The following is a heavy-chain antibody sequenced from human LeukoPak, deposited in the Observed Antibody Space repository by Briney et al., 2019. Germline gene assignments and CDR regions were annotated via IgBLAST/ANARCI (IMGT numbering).Heavy chain of an antibody. V-gene: IGHV3-48*02. CDR2: MTTSGNTI. CDR1: GITFSGYS. CDR3: ARDLGVSY. D-gene: IGHD2-8*01. J-gene: IGHJ4*02. Sequence: GGSLRLSCVVSGITFSGYSMIWVRQAPGKGLEWLSFMTTSGNTIFYAESVKDRFTISRDNAKKSLYLQMNSLRDEDTAVYYCARDLGVSYWGQGTLVTVSS.